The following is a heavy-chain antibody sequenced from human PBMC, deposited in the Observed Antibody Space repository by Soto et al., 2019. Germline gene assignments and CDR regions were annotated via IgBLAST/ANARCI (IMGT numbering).Heavy chain of an antibody. CDR2: ISYDGSNK. D-gene: IGHD1-26*01. CDR1: GFTFSSYA. V-gene: IGHV3-30-3*01. CDR3: ARPGWVGAISFDY. Sequence: QVPLVESGGGVVQPGRSLRLSCAASGFTFSSYAMHWVRQAPGKGLEWVAVISYDGSNKYYADSVKGRFTISRDNSKNTLYLQMNSLRAEDTAVYYCARPGWVGAISFDYWGQGTLVTVSS. J-gene: IGHJ4*02.